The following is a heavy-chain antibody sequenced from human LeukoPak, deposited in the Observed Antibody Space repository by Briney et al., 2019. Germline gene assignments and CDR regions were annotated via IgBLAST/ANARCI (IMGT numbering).Heavy chain of an antibody. Sequence: ASVKVSCKASGYTFTAYYMHWVRQTPGQGLEWMGWINPNSGGTNYAQKFQGRVTMTRDTSINTAYMELSRLTSDDTAVFYCARDDGQGATDYWGQGTLVTVSS. J-gene: IGHJ4*02. D-gene: IGHD1-26*01. CDR2: INPNSGGT. V-gene: IGHV1-2*02. CDR1: GYTFTAYY. CDR3: ARDDGQGATDY.